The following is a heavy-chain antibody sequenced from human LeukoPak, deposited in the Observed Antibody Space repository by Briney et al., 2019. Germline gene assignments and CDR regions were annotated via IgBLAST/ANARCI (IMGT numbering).Heavy chain of an antibody. J-gene: IGHJ4*02. CDR2: IYSGGST. CDR3: AKDIRYYYDSGGYWFDY. D-gene: IGHD3-22*01. Sequence: GGSLRLSCAASGFTVRSHYMNWVRQAPGKGLEWVSVIYSGGSTNSADSVKGRFTISRDNSKNTLYLQMNSLRAEDTAIYYCAKDIRYYYDSGGYWFDYWGQGTLVTVSS. CDR1: GFTVRSHY. V-gene: IGHV3-53*01.